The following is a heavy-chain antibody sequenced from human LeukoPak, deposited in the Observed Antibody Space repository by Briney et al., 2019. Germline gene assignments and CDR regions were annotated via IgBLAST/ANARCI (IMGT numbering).Heavy chain of an antibody. Sequence: SETLSLTCTVSGGSISSYYWSWIRQPPGKGLEWIGYIYYSGSTNYNPSLKSRVTISVDTSKNQFSLKLSSVTAADTAVYYCARPPPTYYYGSGPLDYWGQGTLVTVSS. CDR3: ARPPPTYYYGSGPLDY. CDR2: IYYSGST. CDR1: GGSISSYY. D-gene: IGHD3-10*01. V-gene: IGHV4-59*01. J-gene: IGHJ4*02.